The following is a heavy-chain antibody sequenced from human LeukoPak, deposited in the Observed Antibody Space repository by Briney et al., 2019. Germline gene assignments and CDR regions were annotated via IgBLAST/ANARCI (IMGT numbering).Heavy chain of an antibody. V-gene: IGHV4-59*01. CDR3: ARGGYYDRSGYYGYYFDY. CDR2: IYYSGST. Sequence: SETLSLTCTDSGGSISSYYWSWIRQPPGKGLEWIRYIYYSGSTNYNPSLKSRVTISVDTSKNQFSLKLSSVTAADTAVYYCARGGYYDRSGYYGYYFDYWGQGTLVTVSS. CDR1: GGSISSYY. J-gene: IGHJ4*02. D-gene: IGHD3-22*01.